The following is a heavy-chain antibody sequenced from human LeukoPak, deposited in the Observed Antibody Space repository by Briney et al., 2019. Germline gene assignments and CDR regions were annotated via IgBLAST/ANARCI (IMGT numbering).Heavy chain of an antibody. CDR2: ISGSGGST. CDR1: GFTFSSYA. J-gene: IGHJ4*02. D-gene: IGHD1/OR15-1a*01. V-gene: IGHV3-23*01. Sequence: PGGSLRLSGAASGFTFSSYAMSWVRQAPGKGLEWVSAISGSGGSTYYADSVKGRFTISRDNSKNTLYLQMNSLRAEDTAVYYCAKGGSKLDQPFDYWGQGTLVTVSS. CDR3: AKGGSKLDQPFDY.